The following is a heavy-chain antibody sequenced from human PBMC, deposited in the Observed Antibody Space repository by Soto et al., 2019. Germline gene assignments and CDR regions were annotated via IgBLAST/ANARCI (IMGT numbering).Heavy chain of an antibody. CDR1: GGTFSSYA. J-gene: IGHJ5*02. CDR2: IIPIFGTA. D-gene: IGHD5-12*01. Sequence: QVQLVQSGAEVKKPGSSVKVSCKASGGTFSSYAISWVRQAPGQGLEWMGGIIPIFGTANYAQKFQGRVTITADESTSKADMELSSLRSEDTAGYYCARSVEMATLLRLWCDPWGQGTLVTVSS. CDR3: ARSVEMATLLRLWCDP. V-gene: IGHV1-69*01.